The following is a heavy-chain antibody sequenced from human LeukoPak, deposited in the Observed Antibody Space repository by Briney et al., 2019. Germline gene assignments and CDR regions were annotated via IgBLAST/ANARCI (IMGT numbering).Heavy chain of an antibody. J-gene: IGHJ4*02. Sequence: GASVKVSCKASGYTFTRYYIHWVRQAPGQGLEWIGLIDPSGRSTNYAQKFQGRVTMTRDTSTGTVYMELSSLTSEDTAVYYCARGRAGYTTSWYVYWGQGTLVTVSS. CDR2: IDPSGRST. V-gene: IGHV1-46*01. D-gene: IGHD6-13*01. CDR1: GYTFTRYY. CDR3: ARGRAGYTTSWYVY.